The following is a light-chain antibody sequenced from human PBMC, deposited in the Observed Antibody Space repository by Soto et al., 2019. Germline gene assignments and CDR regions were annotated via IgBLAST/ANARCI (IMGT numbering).Light chain of an antibody. CDR2: DVN. Sequence: QSVLTQPASVSGSPGQSITIPCTGTSSDVGAYNYVSWYQQHPGKAPKLMIYDVNNRPSGVSNRFSGSKSGNTASLTIPGLQAEDEADYYCSSYTRSSTYVFGTGTKVTVL. CDR3: SSYTRSSTYV. CDR1: SSDVGAYNY. V-gene: IGLV2-14*01. J-gene: IGLJ1*01.